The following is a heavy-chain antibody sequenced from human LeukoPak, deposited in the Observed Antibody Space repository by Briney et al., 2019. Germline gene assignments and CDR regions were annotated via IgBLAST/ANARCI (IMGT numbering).Heavy chain of an antibody. CDR3: ADRQNYYDSSIFDY. V-gene: IGHV2-5*02. Sequence: SGPTLVKPTQTLTLTSTFSGFSLSARGVGVGWIRQPPGKALERLALIYWDDDKRYSPSLKSRLTITKDTSKNQVVLTMTNMDPVATVKYYCADRQNYYDSSIFDYWGQGTLVTVSS. D-gene: IGHD3-22*01. CDR2: IYWDDDK. J-gene: IGHJ4*02. CDR1: GFSLSARGVG.